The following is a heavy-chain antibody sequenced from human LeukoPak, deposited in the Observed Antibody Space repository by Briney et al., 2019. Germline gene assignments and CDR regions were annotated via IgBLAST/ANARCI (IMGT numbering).Heavy chain of an antibody. CDR3: ASITVVAVAGTV. V-gene: IGHV4-39*01. D-gene: IGHD6-19*01. CDR1: GGSISSSSYY. CDR2: IYYSGST. J-gene: IGHJ4*02. Sequence: SETLSLTCTVSGGSISSSSYYWGWIRQPPGKGLEWIGSIYYSGSTYYNPSLKSRVTISIDTSKNQFSLKLSSVTAADTAVYYCASITVVAVAGTVWGQGTLVTVSS.